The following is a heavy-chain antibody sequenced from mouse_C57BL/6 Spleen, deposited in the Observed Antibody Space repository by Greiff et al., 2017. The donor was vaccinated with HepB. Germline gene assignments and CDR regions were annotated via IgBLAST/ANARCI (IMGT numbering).Heavy chain of an antibody. CDR2: INPNNGGT. V-gene: IGHV1-26*01. CDR3: ARSTLRYAMDY. D-gene: IGHD1-1*01. J-gene: IGHJ4*01. Sequence: VQLQQSGPELVKPGASVKISCKASGYTFTDYYMNWVKQSHGKSLEWIGDINPNNGGTSYNQKFKGKATLTVDKSSSTAYMELRSLTSEDSAVYYCARSTLRYAMDYWGQGTSVTVSS. CDR1: GYTFTDYY.